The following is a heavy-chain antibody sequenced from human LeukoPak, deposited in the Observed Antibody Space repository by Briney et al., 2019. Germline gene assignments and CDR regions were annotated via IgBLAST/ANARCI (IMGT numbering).Heavy chain of an antibody. D-gene: IGHD6-6*01. Sequence: PGGSLRLSCAASGFTFSSYSMNWVRQAPGKGLEWVSSISSSSSYIYYADSVKGRFTISRDNAKNSLYLQMNSLRSDDTAVYYCARDFDDSSSSDGYWGQGTLVTVSS. J-gene: IGHJ4*02. CDR1: GFTFSSYS. CDR2: ISSSSSYI. V-gene: IGHV3-21*04. CDR3: ARDFDDSSSSDGY.